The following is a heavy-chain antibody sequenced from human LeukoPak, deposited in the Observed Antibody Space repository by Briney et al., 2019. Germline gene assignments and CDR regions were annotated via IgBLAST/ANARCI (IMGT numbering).Heavy chain of an antibody. D-gene: IGHD6-13*01. CDR2: INHSGST. J-gene: IGHJ6*02. Sequence: TASETLSLTCAVYGGSFSGYYWSWIRQPPGKGLEWIGEINHSGSTNYNPSLKSRVTISVDTSKNQFSLKLSSVTAADTAVYYCARQQLVYYYGMDVWGQGTTVTVSS. V-gene: IGHV4-34*01. CDR1: GGSFSGYY. CDR3: ARQQLVYYYGMDV.